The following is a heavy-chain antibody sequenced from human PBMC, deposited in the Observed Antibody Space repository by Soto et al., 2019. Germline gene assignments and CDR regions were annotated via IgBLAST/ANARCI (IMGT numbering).Heavy chain of an antibody. D-gene: IGHD6-13*01. CDR1: GFTFSSYA. V-gene: IGHV3-30-3*01. J-gene: IGHJ5*02. CDR3: ARDPGAAGIWKGWFDP. CDR2: ISYDGSNK. Sequence: PGGSLRLSCAASGFTFSSYAMHWVRQAPGKGLEWVAVISYDGSNKYYADSVKGRFTISRDNSKNTLYLQMNSLRAEDTAVYYCARDPGAAGIWKGWFDPWGQGTLVTVSS.